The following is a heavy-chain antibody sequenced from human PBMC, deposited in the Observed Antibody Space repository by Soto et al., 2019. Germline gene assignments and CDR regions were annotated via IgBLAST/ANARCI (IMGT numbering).Heavy chain of an antibody. CDR3: ARQGSGYCSGGSCERYSDY. V-gene: IGHV5-51*01. D-gene: IGHD2-15*01. CDR1: GYNFTSYW. CDR2: IYPADSDT. J-gene: IGHJ4*02. Sequence: PGESLKISCNGSGYNFTSYWIGWVRQMPGKGLEWMGIIYPADSDTRYSPTFQGQVTISADKSISTAYLQWSSLKASDTAMYYCARQGSGYCSGGSCERYSDYWGQGTLVTVS.